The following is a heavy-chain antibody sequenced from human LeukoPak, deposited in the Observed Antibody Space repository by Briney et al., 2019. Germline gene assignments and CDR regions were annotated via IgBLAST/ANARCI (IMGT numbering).Heavy chain of an antibody. CDR3: ARVIEGGITGTLDY. CDR2: ISSSSSYI. CDR1: GFTFSSYS. Sequence: GGSLRLSCAASGFTFSSYSMNWVRQAPGKGLEWVSSISSSSSYIYYADSVKGRFTISRDNAKNSLYLQMNSLRAEDTAVYYCARVIEGGITGTLDYWGQGTLVTVSS. J-gene: IGHJ4*02. D-gene: IGHD1-7*01. V-gene: IGHV3-21*01.